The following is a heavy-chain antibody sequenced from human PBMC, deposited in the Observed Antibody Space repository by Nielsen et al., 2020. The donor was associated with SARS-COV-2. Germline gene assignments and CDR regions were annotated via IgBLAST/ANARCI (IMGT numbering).Heavy chain of an antibody. D-gene: IGHD6-6*01. Sequence: SETLSLTCAVYGGSVSGYYWSWIRQPPGKGLEWNGEINHSGSTNYNPSLKSRVTISVDTSKNQFSLKLSSVTAADTAVYYCARAASAARPIDYWGQGTLVTVSS. CDR3: ARAASAARPIDY. CDR1: GGSVSGYY. V-gene: IGHV4-34*01. CDR2: INHSGST. J-gene: IGHJ4*02.